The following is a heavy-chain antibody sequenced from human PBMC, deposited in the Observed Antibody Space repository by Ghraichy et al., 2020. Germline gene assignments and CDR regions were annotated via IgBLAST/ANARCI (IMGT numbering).Heavy chain of an antibody. D-gene: IGHD1-26*01. CDR1: GGTFSSYT. J-gene: IGHJ3*02. Sequence: SVKVSCKASGGTFSSYTISWARQAPGQGLEWMGRIIPILGIANYAQKFQGRVTITADKSTSTAYMELSSLRSEDTAVYYCARDLASRTEYSGGHDAFDIWGQGTMVTVSS. CDR2: IIPILGIA. CDR3: ARDLASRTEYSGGHDAFDI. V-gene: IGHV1-69*04.